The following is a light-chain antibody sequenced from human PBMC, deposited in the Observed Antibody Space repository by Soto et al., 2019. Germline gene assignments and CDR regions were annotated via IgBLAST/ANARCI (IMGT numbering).Light chain of an antibody. V-gene: IGLV2-14*01. CDR2: DVS. Sequence: QAALTSAGCVAGSPGQSFTISCNGPSSDVGGYNYVSWYQQHPGKAPKLMIYDVSNRPSGVSNRFSGSKSVNTASLTISGLQAEDEADYYCSSYTSSSTLEVFGGGTQLTVL. CDR1: SSDVGGYNY. CDR3: SSYTSSSTLEV. J-gene: IGLJ3*02.